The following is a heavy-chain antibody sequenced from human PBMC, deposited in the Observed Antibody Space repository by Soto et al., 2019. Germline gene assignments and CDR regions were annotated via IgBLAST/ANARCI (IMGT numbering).Heavy chain of an antibody. CDR2: ISAYNGNT. CDR3: ARSGPPAGY. J-gene: IGHJ4*02. CDR1: GYTFTSYA. D-gene: IGHD3-10*01. V-gene: IGHV1-18*01. Sequence: QVQLVQSGAEVKKPGASVKVSCKASGYTFTSYAISWVRQAPGQGLEWMGWISAYNGNTNYAQKLQGRVTMTTDTXXXXXXXXXXXXXXXXXXVYYCARSGPPAGYWGQGTLVTVSS.